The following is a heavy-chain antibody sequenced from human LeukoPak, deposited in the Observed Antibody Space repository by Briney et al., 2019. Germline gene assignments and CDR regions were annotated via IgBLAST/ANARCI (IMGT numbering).Heavy chain of an antibody. CDR3: ARVRAVILWFGEYYFDY. CDR2: ISSSGSTI. J-gene: IGHJ4*02. CDR1: GFTFSSYA. V-gene: IGHV3-48*04. Sequence: PGGSLRLSCAASGFTFSSYAMSWVRQAPGKGLEWVSYISSSGSTIYYADSVKGRFTISRDNAKNSLYLQMNSLRAEDTAVYYCARVRAVILWFGEYYFDYWGQGTLVTVSS. D-gene: IGHD3-10*01.